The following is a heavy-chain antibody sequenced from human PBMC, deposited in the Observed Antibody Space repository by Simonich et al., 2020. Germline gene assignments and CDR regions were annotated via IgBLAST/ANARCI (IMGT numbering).Heavy chain of an antibody. CDR2: IYYSGST. D-gene: IGHD6-13*01. J-gene: IGHJ3*02. V-gene: IGHV4-39*01. CDR3: ARHAGFAFDI. CDR1: GGSISSSSYY. Sequence: QLQLQESGPGLVKPSETLSLTCTVSGGSISSSSYYWGWIRQPPGKGLGWIGSIYYSGSTYYNPSRRSRVTISVDTSKNQFSLKLSSVTAADTAVYYCARHAGFAFDIWGQGTMVTVSS.